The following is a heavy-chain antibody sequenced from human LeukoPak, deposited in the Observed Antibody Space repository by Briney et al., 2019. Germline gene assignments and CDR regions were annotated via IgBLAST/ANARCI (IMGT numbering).Heavy chain of an antibody. Sequence: GGSLRLSCAASGFTFSSYWMHWVRQAPGKGLVWVSGTNTDGSSTMYADSVKGRFTISRDNSKNTLYLQMNSLRAEDTAIYYCAKKVTSSDWLFYFDSWAREPLSPSPQ. D-gene: IGHD6-19*01. CDR3: AKKVTSSDWLFYFDS. J-gene: IGHJ4*02. V-gene: IGHV3-74*03. CDR2: TNTDGSST. CDR1: GFTFSSYW.